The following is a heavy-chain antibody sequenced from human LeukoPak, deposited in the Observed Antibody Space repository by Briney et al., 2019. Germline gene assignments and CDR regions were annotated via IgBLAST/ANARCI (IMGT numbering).Heavy chain of an antibody. V-gene: IGHV4-59*08. CDR1: VGCIINSY. D-gene: IGHD3-10*01. J-gene: IGHJ4*02. Sequence: SETLSLSCSIPVGCIINSYCSSIRQPTGEGQELNQYIYYSGSTNYNPSLKSRVTISVATSKTQFPLKLSSVTAAATAVYYCARYYYGSGSYQGYFDYWGQGTLVTVSS. CDR3: ARYYYGSGSYQGYFDY. CDR2: IYYSGST.